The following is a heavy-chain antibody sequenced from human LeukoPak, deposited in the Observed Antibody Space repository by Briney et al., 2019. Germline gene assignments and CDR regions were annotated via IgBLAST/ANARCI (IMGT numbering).Heavy chain of an antibody. CDR1: GFSFSTSS. D-gene: IGHD1-26*01. V-gene: IGHV3-7*01. J-gene: IGHJ3*02. Sequence: GGSLRLSCVASGFSFSTSSMTWVRQSPGKGLECLANIKEDGSGKVYVDSVKGRFTISRDNAKNSLYLQMNTLRVDDSAVYYCARDPYSGKYGAFDIWGQGTMVTISS. CDR2: IKEDGSGK. CDR3: ARDPYSGKYGAFDI.